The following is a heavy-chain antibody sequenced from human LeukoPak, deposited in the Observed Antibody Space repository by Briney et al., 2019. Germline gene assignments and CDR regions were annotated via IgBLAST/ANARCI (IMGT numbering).Heavy chain of an antibody. Sequence: PGGSLRLSCAASGFTFSSYGMHWVRQAPGKGLEWVAFIRYDGSNKYYADSVKGRFTISRDNSKNTLYLQMNSLRAEDTAVYYCAKDRGHDFWSGYYNYWGQGTLVTVSS. D-gene: IGHD3-3*01. J-gene: IGHJ4*02. CDR1: GFTFSSYG. CDR3: AKDRGHDFWSGYYNY. CDR2: IRYDGSNK. V-gene: IGHV3-30*02.